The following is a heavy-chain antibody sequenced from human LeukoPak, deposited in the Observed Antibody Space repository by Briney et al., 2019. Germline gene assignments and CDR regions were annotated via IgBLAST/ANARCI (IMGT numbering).Heavy chain of an antibody. Sequence: GASVKVSCKASGYSFTNYDITWVRQATGQGLEWMGWMNPNTGMTGFAEKLQGRVTMTRNSSTSSTAYMELRSLRSEDTAVYFCARRGRASGRYSYGMDVWGQGTTVTVSS. V-gene: IGHV1-8*01. CDR2: MNPNTGMT. CDR1: GYSFTNYD. J-gene: IGHJ6*02. CDR3: ARRGRASGRYSYGMDV. D-gene: IGHD3-10*01.